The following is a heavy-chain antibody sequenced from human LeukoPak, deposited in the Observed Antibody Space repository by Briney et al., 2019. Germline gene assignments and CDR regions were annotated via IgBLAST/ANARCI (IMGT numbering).Heavy chain of an antibody. Sequence: ASVKVSCKASGYTFTGYYMHWVRQAPGQGLEWMGWINPSGGSTSYAQKFQGRVTMTTDTSTSTAYMELRSLRSDDTAVYYCARDLSSSSYLDYWGQGTLVTVSS. D-gene: IGHD6-6*01. CDR1: GYTFTGYY. J-gene: IGHJ4*02. V-gene: IGHV1-46*01. CDR3: ARDLSSSSYLDY. CDR2: INPSGGST.